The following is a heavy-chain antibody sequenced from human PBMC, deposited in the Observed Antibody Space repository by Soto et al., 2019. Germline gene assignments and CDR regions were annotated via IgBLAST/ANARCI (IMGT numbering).Heavy chain of an antibody. J-gene: IGHJ4*02. Sequence: QVYLVESGGGLVNPGGSLRLSCAASVFTFSDYYMTWIRQAPGKGLEWVAYITSSGTTMSHADSVKGRFTISRDNAKNSRYLEMNSLRDDDTAVYYCARAGGSGWSLDFWGQGTLVTVSS. CDR3: ARAGGSGWSLDF. V-gene: IGHV3-11*01. D-gene: IGHD6-19*01. CDR2: ITSSGTTM. CDR1: VFTFSDYY.